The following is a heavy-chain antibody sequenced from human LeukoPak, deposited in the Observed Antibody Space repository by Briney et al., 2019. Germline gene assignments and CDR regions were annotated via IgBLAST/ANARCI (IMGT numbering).Heavy chain of an antibody. V-gene: IGHV2-5*01. CDR1: GFSLSTSGVG. CDR2: IYWNDDK. D-gene: IGHD6-6*01. Sequence: SGPTLVKPTQTLTLTCTFSGFSLSTSGVGVVWIRQPPGKALEWLALIYWNDDKGYSPSLRSRLTITKDTSKNQVVLTMTNMDPVDTATYYCAHRLAYSSSFDMDVWGQGTTVTVSS. J-gene: IGHJ6*02. CDR3: AHRLAYSSSFDMDV.